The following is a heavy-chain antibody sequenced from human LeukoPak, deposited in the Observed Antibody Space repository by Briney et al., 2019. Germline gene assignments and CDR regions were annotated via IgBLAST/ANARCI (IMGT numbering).Heavy chain of an antibody. CDR3: AKIAVADYYFDY. D-gene: IGHD6-19*01. CDR1: GYTFTSYG. Sequence: ASVTVSCKASGYTFTSYGISWGRQGPGQGLEWMGWISAYNGNTNYAQKLQGRVTMTTDTSTSTAYMELRSLSSDDTDVYYCAKIAVADYYFDYWGQGTLVTVSS. CDR2: ISAYNGNT. J-gene: IGHJ4*02. V-gene: IGHV1-18*01.